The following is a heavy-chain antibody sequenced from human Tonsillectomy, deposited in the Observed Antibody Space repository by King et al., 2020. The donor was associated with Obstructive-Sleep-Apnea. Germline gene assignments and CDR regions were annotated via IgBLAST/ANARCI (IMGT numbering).Heavy chain of an antibody. CDR1: GFTFSSYG. J-gene: IGHJ6*02. V-gene: IGHV3-30*02. CDR3: ANELVTLSHPYYYYYALDV. Sequence: VQLVQSGGGVVQPGGSLRLSCAASGFTFSSYGMHWVRQAPGKGLEWVAFVRYDGTNDYYADSVKGRFTISRDNSKNTLYLQMSSLRAEDTAVYYCANELVTLSHPYYYYYALDVWGQGTTVTVSS. CDR2: VRYDGTND. D-gene: IGHD4-23*01.